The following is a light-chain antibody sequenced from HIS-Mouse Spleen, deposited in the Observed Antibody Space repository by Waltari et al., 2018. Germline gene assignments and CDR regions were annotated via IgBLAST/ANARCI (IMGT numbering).Light chain of an antibody. V-gene: IGKV3-20*01. CDR1: QSVSSSY. CDR2: GAS. Sequence: EIVLTQSPGTLSLSPGERATLSCRASQSVSSSYLAWYQQKPGQAPRLLSYGASSRATGIPDRFSGSGSGTDFTLTISRLEPEDFAVYYCQQYGSLLTFGGGTKVEIK. J-gene: IGKJ4*01. CDR3: QQYGSLLT.